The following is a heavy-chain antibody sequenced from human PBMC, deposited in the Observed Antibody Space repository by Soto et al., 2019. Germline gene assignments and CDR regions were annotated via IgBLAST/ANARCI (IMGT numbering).Heavy chain of an antibody. V-gene: IGHV1-69*12. CDR1: GGTFSSYA. J-gene: IGHJ6*02. CDR3: AIAGYYYGSRGAVYGIDV. Sequence: QVQLVQSGAEVKKPGSSVKVSCKASGGTFSSYAISWVRQAPGQGLAWMGGIIPIFGTPNYSQKFQGRVTITADEATCTAYMEVCSLSSEYTAVYYCAIAGYYYGSRGAVYGIDVWGQGTTVTVS. D-gene: IGHD3-22*01. CDR2: IIPIFGTP.